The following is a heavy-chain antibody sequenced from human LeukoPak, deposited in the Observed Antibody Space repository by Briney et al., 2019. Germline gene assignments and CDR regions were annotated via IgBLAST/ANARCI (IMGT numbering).Heavy chain of an antibody. J-gene: IGHJ3*02. D-gene: IGHD3-22*01. CDR1: GGSISSSSYY. Sequence: SETLSLTCTVSGGSISSSSYYWGWIRQPPGKGLEWIGSIYYSGSTYYNPSLKSRVTISVDTSKNQFSLKLSSVTAADTAVYYCASRQSNYYDSSGYPPYAFDIWGQGTMVTVSS. CDR3: ASRQSNYYDSSGYPPYAFDI. V-gene: IGHV4-39*07. CDR2: IYYSGST.